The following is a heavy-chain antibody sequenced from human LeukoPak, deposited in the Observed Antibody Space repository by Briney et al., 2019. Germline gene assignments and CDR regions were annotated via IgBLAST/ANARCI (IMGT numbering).Heavy chain of an antibody. CDR3: AKDKSSSTSCHKFDY. CDR1: GFTFSSYA. Sequence: PGGSLRLSCAASGFTFSSYAMSWVRQAPGKGLEWVSAISGSGGSTYYADSVKGRFTISRDNSKNTLYLQMNSLRAEDTAVYYCAKDKSSSTSCHKFDYWGQGTLVTVSS. D-gene: IGHD2-2*01. J-gene: IGHJ4*02. V-gene: IGHV3-23*01. CDR2: ISGSGGST.